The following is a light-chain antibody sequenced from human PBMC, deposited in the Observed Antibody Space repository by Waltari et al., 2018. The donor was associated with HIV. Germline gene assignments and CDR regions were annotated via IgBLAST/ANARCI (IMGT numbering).Light chain of an antibody. J-gene: IGKJ4*01. V-gene: IGKV3-11*01. Sequence: ELVMTQSPATLSVSPGQRVILSCRPRQNIGANLAWYQQRPGQDPRLLIFDASNRATGIPARLSGSGSGTDYTLTISSLEPEDFALYYCQQRTNWPQNTFGGGTKVEIK. CDR3: QQRTNWPQNT. CDR2: DAS. CDR1: QNIGAN.